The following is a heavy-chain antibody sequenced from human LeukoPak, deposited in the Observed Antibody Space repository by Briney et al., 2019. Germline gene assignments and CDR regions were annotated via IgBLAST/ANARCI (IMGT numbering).Heavy chain of an antibody. CDR3: ARYAVPYANSFDY. J-gene: IGHJ4*02. D-gene: IGHD2-8*01. Sequence: SETLSLTCTVSGGSISSYYWSWIRQPPGKGLEWIGSIYYSGSTYYNPSLKSRVTISVDTSKNQFSLKLSSVTAADTAVYYCARYAVPYANSFDYWGQGTLVTVSS. CDR1: GGSISSYY. V-gene: IGHV4-59*05. CDR2: IYYSGST.